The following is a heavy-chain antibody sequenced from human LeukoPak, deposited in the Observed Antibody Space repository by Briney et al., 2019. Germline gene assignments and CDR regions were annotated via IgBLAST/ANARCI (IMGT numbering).Heavy chain of an antibody. CDR3: ARMIERRDNRYYYYYMDV. CDR2: ISAYNGNT. Sequence: GASVMVSCKASGYTFTSYGISWVRQAPGQGLEWMGWISAYNGNTNYAQKLQGRVTMTTDTSTSTAYMELRSLRSDDTAVYYCARMIERRDNRYYYYYMDVWGKGTTVTISS. D-gene: IGHD1-1*01. V-gene: IGHV1-18*01. CDR1: GYTFTSYG. J-gene: IGHJ6*03.